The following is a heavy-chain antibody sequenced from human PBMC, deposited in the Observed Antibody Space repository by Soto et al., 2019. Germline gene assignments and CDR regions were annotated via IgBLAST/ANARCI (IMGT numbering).Heavy chain of an antibody. J-gene: IGHJ4*02. V-gene: IGHV3-74*01. Sequence: GGSLRLSCTASGFTFSAAWMHWVRQAPGQGLEWVSRINGDGSITNSADSVKGRFTISRDNAKNTVFLEMNSLGADDTAVYYCTRVPGYYVGYWGQGTLVTVSS. CDR2: INGDGSIT. CDR3: TRVPGYYVGY. CDR1: GFTFSAAW. D-gene: IGHD3-3*01.